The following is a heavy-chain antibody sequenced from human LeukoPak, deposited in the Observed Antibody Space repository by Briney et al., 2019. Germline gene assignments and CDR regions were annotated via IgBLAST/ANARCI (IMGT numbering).Heavy chain of an antibody. J-gene: IGHJ6*02. CDR2: IYYSGST. V-gene: IGHV4-39*07. CDR1: GGSIGSSDHY. D-gene: IGHD1-26*01. CDR3: ARDWDLWRYGMDV. Sequence: SETLSLTCTVSGGSIGSSDHYWGWIRQPPGKGLEWIANIYYSGSTYYNPSLKSRVTISVDTSKNQLYLKLGSVTAADTAVYYCARDWDLWRYGMDVWGQGTTVTVSS.